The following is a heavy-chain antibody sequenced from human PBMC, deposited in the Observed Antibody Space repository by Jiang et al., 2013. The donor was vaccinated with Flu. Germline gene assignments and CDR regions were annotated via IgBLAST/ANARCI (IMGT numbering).Heavy chain of an antibody. CDR3: ARDGPPVAARAYYYYYGMDV. J-gene: IGHJ6*02. CDR2: IIPIFGTA. D-gene: IGHD6-6*01. Sequence: YGISWVRQAPGQGLEWMGGIIPIFGTANYAQKFQGRVTITADESTSTAYMELSSLRSEDTAVYYCARDGPPVAARAYYYYYGMDVWGQGTTVTVSS. V-gene: IGHV1-69*01. CDR1: YG.